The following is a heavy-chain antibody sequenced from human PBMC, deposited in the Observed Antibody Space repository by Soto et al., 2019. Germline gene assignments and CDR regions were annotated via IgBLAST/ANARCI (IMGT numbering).Heavy chain of an antibody. CDR2: INSDGSST. J-gene: IGHJ6*02. CDR3: ARDSRVFGIFGVVITDYYYCYGMDG. D-gene: IGHD3-3*01. Sequence: PGGSLRLSCAASGFTFSSYWMHWVRQAPGKGLESVSRINSDGSSTSYADGVKGRLTISRDNAKNTLYLQMSSLRAEDTAVYYCARDSRVFGIFGVVITDYYYCYGMDGWDQGTTVTVS. CDR1: GFTFSSYW. V-gene: IGHV3-74*01.